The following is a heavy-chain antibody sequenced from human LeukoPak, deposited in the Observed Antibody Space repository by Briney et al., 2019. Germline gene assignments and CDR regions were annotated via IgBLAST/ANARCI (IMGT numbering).Heavy chain of an antibody. D-gene: IGHD3-10*01. CDR2: IYYSGST. Sequence: SSETLALTCTVSGGSISSSSYYWGWIRQRPGKGLEWIGSIYYSGSTYYNPSLKSRVTISVDTSKNQFSLKLSSVTAADTAVYYCAREGYYYGSGSPNWGQGTLVTVSS. CDR1: GGSISSSSYY. J-gene: IGHJ4*02. V-gene: IGHV4-39*02. CDR3: AREGYYYGSGSPN.